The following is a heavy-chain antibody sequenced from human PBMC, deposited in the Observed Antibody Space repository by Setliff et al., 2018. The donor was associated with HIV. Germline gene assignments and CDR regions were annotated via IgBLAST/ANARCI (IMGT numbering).Heavy chain of an antibody. Sequence: GGSLRLSCAASGFTFNNNAMSWVRQAPGKGLEWVSGISQSGDRIYYADSVRGRFTISRDNSKNTLFLQMNSLTAEDTAVYYCAKLKTTVVTPGDSWGQGTLVTVSS. D-gene: IGHD4-17*01. CDR1: GFTFNNNA. CDR2: ISQSGDRI. V-gene: IGHV3-23*01. J-gene: IGHJ4*02. CDR3: AKLKTTVVTPGDS.